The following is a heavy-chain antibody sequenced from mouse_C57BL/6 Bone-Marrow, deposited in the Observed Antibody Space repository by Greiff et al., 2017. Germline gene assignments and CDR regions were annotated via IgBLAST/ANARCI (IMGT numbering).Heavy chain of an antibody. CDR1: GYTFTSYG. Sequence: QVQLQQSGAELARPGASVKLSCKASGYTFTSYGISWVKQRTGQGLEWIGEIYPRRGNTYYNEKFKGKATLTADKSSSTAYMELRSLTSEDSAVYFCAREGDYYGSSPFAYWGQGTLVTVSA. CDR3: AREGDYYGSSPFAY. D-gene: IGHD1-1*01. CDR2: IYPRRGNT. J-gene: IGHJ3*01. V-gene: IGHV1-81*01.